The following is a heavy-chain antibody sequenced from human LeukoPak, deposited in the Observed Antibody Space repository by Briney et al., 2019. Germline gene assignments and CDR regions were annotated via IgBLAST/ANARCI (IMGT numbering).Heavy chain of an antibody. Sequence: PGGSLRLSCAASGFTFSSYGMSWVRQAPGKGLEWVSAISGSGGSTYYAGSVKGRFTISRDNSKNTLYLQMNSLRAEDTAVYYCAKYRNFYDAFDIWGQGTMVTVSS. CDR2: ISGSGGST. CDR3: AKYRNFYDAFDI. D-gene: IGHD3-3*01. V-gene: IGHV3-23*01. J-gene: IGHJ3*02. CDR1: GFTFSSYG.